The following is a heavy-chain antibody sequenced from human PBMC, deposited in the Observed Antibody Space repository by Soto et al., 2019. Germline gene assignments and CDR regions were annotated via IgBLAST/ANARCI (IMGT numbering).Heavy chain of an antibody. Sequence: SETLSLSCAVYGGSFSGYYWSWIRQPPGKGLEWIGEINHSGSTNYNPSLKSRVTISVDTSKNQFSLKLSSVTAADTAVYYCARRYGASFDYWGQGTLVTVSS. CDR2: INHSGST. V-gene: IGHV4-34*01. D-gene: IGHD4-17*01. CDR1: GGSFSGYY. J-gene: IGHJ4*02. CDR3: ARRYGASFDY.